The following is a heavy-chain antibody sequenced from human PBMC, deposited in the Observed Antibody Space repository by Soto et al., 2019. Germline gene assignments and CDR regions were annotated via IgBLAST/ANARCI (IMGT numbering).Heavy chain of an antibody. CDR1: GVSITNAG. CDR3: STDNTMVTQTEYYYDY. V-gene: IGHV3-15*07. Sequence: PSESLRLSCTASGVSITNAGVHWIRHDRGKGLEWVGRIKSKTDGETTDYAARVKGRVTVSRDESTNTLYLQMNSLTTEDTAVYYCSTDNTMVTQTEYYYDYWGQGTPVTVSS. J-gene: IGHJ4*02. CDR2: IKSKTDGETT. D-gene: IGHD3-10*01.